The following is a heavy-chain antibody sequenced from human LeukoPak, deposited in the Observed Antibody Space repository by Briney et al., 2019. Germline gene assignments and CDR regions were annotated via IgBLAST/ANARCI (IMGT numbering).Heavy chain of an antibody. D-gene: IGHD6-6*01. CDR3: AGGYSSSLDY. J-gene: IGHJ4*02. CDR1: GYTFTSYD. CDR2: MNPNSGNT. V-gene: IGHV1-8*01. Sequence: ASVKVSCKASGYTFTSYDINWVRQATGQGLEWMGWMNPNSGNTGHAQKFQGRVTMTRNTSISTAYMELSSLRSEDTAVYYCAGGYSSSLDYWGQGTLVTVSS.